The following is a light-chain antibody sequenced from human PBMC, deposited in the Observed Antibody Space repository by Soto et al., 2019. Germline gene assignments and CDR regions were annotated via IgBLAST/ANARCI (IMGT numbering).Light chain of an antibody. CDR3: QQNQDIPRT. Sequence: DIQMTQSPSSLSASVGDRVTVTCRASQSIDTYLNWYQQRPGQAPKLLIYVASTLQSGVPSRFSGSGSGTHFTLTISSLQPEDFATYYSQQNQDIPRTFGQGTRVERK. CDR1: QSIDTY. CDR2: VAS. V-gene: IGKV1-39*01. J-gene: IGKJ1*01.